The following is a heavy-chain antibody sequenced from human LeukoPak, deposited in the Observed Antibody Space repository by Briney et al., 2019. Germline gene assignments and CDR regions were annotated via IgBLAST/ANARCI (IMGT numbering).Heavy chain of an antibody. V-gene: IGHV3-23*01. CDR1: GFTFSSYA. CDR3: ATHRVFRYLDWSPASEPNGIWFDP. CDR2: ISGSGGST. J-gene: IGHJ5*02. D-gene: IGHD3-9*01. Sequence: PGGSLRLSCAASGFTFSSYAMSWVRQAPGKGLEWVSAISGSGGSTYYADSVKGRFTISRDNSKNTLYLQMNSLRADETAVYYSATHRVFRYLDWSPASEPNGIWFDPWGQGTLVTVSS.